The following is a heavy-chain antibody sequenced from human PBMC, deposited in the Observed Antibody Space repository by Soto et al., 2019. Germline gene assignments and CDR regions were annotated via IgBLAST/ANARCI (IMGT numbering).Heavy chain of an antibody. CDR2: IYHSGST. V-gene: IGHV4-30-2*01. J-gene: IGHJ5*02. CDR1: GGSISSGGYS. CDR3: ARGGSSPGGWFDL. D-gene: IGHD2-2*01. Sequence: TLSLTCAVSGGSISSGGYSWSWIRQPPGKGLEWIGYIYHSGSTYYNPSLKSRVTISVDRSKNQFSLKLSSVTAADTAVFYCARGGSSPGGWFDLWGQGTLVTVSS.